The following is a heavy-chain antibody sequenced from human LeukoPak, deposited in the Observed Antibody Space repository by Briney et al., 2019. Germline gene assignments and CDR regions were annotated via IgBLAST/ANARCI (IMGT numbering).Heavy chain of an antibody. Sequence: GASVKVSCTASGGTFSSYAIGWVRQAPGQGLEWMGGIIPILGTANYAQKFQGRVTITADESTSTAYMELSSLRSEDTAVHYCATKRGYSYGSPHWGQGTLVTVSS. J-gene: IGHJ4*02. D-gene: IGHD5-18*01. CDR2: IIPILGTA. CDR1: GGTFSSYA. V-gene: IGHV1-69*01. CDR3: ATKRGYSYGSPH.